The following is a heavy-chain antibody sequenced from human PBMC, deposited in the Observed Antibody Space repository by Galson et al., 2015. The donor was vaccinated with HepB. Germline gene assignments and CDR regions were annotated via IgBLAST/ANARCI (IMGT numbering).Heavy chain of an antibody. Sequence: SVKVSCKASGYTFTGYYMHWVRQAPGQGLEWMGRINPNSGGTNYAQKFQGRVTMTRDTSISTAYMELSRLRSDDTAVYYCARKELSNPYDILTGRSFDYWGQGTLVTVSS. CDR2: INPNSGGT. J-gene: IGHJ4*02. CDR3: ARKELSNPYDILTGRSFDY. V-gene: IGHV1-2*06. CDR1: GYTFTGYY. D-gene: IGHD3-9*01.